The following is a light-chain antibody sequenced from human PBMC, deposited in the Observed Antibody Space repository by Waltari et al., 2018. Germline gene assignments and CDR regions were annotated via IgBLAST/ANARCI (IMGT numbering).Light chain of an antibody. V-gene: IGKV3-15*01. CDR3: HQYNNWPPGGT. J-gene: IGKJ1*01. CDR1: ESVGYN. CDR2: DSF. Sequence: EIVMTQSPATLSVSPGELATPSCRASESVGYNLAWYQQKPGQAPRLLIYDSFNRATGVPARFSGGGSGTEFTLTISSLQSEDFALYYCHQYNNWPPGGTFGRGTKVEVK.